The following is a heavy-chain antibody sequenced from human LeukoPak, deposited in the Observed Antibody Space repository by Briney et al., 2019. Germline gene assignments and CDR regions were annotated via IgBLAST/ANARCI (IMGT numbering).Heavy chain of an antibody. V-gene: IGHV1-58*01. CDR3: AADPRYCSSTSCYGVAFDP. J-gene: IGHJ5*02. CDR2: IVVGSGNT. Sequence: SVKVSCKASGFTFTSSAVQWVRQARGQRLEWIGWIVVGSGNTNYAQKFQERVTITRDMSTSTAYMELSSLRSEDTAVYYCAADPRYCSSTSCYGVAFDPWGQGTLVTVSS. D-gene: IGHD2-2*01. CDR1: GFTFTSSA.